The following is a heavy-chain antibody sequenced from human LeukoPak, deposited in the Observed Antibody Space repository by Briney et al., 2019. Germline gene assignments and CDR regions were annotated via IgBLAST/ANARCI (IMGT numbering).Heavy chain of an antibody. CDR2: ISGSGDAT. CDR3: ARLSGTYGTTSRVLDY. CDR1: GFTFTTYA. J-gene: IGHJ4*02. V-gene: IGHV3-23*01. Sequence: PGGSLRLSCAASGFTFTTYAMIWVRRAPGMGLEWVSCISGSGDATYYADSVKGRFTISRDNSENTLYLQERSLRADDTAVYYCARLSGTYGTTSRVLDYWGQGALVTVSS. D-gene: IGHD1-1*01.